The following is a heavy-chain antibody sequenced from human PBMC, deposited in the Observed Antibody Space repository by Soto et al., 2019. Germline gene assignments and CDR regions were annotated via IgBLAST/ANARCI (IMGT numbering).Heavy chain of an antibody. CDR3: ASGFYGAGSYCGLDY. Sequence: QVQLVQSGAEVKKPGASVKVSCKVSGYTFTSYGINWVRQAPGQGLEWMGWITAYNFDTNYSQKFQGRVNMTIDTSTSTAYMELRSLTSDDTTVYSGASGFYGAGSYCGLDYWGRGTLVTVSS. V-gene: IGHV1-18*01. D-gene: IGHD3-10*01. CDR2: ITAYNFDT. CDR1: GYTFTSYG. J-gene: IGHJ4*02.